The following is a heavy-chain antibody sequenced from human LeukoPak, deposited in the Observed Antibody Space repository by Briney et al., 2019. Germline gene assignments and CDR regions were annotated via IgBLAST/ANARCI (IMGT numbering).Heavy chain of an antibody. CDR3: AKDFRIGYSAHFDY. D-gene: IGHD2-21*01. V-gene: IGHV3-23*01. J-gene: IGHJ4*02. Sequence: GGSLRLSCVGSGFTFRSHAMSWVRQAPEKGLEFVSGIYENGGTTYYADSVKGRFSISRDNSKNTLYLQMDSLRGEDTAVYYCAKDFRIGYSAHFDYWGQGALVTVSP. CDR2: IYENGGTT. CDR1: GFTFRSHA.